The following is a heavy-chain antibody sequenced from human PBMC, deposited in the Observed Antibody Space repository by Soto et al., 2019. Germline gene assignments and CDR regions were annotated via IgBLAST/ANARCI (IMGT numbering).Heavy chain of an antibody. CDR2: IVVGSGNT. J-gene: IGHJ4*02. D-gene: IGHD3-22*01. CDR3: AALGPYDSSGYYPVDYFDY. CDR1: GFTFTSSA. Sequence: SVKVSCKASGFTFTSSAVQWVRQARGQRLEWIGWIVVGSGNTNYAQKFQERVTITRDMSTSTAYMELSSLRSEDTAVYYCAALGPYDSSGYYPVDYFDYWGQGTLVTVSS. V-gene: IGHV1-58*01.